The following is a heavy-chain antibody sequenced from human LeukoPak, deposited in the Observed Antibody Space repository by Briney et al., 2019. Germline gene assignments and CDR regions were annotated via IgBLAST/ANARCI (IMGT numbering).Heavy chain of an antibody. J-gene: IGHJ4*02. V-gene: IGHV3-43*01. CDR3: ARDIAPAAGTSSGFDY. D-gene: IGHD6-13*01. CDR1: GFTFDDYT. CDR2: ISWDGGRT. Sequence: PGGSLRLSCAASGFTFDDYTMHWVRQAPGKGLEWVSLISWDGGRTYYADSVKGRFTISRDNTKNSLYLQMSSLRTEGTALYYCARDIAPAAGTSSGFDYWGQGTLVTVSS.